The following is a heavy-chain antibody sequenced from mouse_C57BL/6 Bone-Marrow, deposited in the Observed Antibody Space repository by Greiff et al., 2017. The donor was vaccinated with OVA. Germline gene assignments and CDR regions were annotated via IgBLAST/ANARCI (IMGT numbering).Heavy chain of an antibody. V-gene: IGHV1-64*01. Sequence: QVQLQQPGAELVKPGASVKLSCKASGYTFTSYWMHWVKQRPGQGLEWIGMIHPNSGSTNYNEKFKSKATLTVDKSSSTAYMQLSSLTSEDSAVDYCARRMDGSSFNYFDYWGQGTTLTVSS. D-gene: IGHD1-1*01. CDR3: ARRMDGSSFNYFDY. J-gene: IGHJ2*01. CDR1: GYTFTSYW. CDR2: IHPNSGST.